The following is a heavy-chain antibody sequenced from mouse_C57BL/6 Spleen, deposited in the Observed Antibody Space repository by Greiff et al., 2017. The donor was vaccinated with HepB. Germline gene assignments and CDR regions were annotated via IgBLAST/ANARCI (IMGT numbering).Heavy chain of an antibody. CDR1: GYTFTSYW. Sequence: QVQLQQPGAELVMPGASVKLSCKASGYTFTSYWMHWVKQRPGQGLEWIGEIDPSDSYTNYNQKFKGKSTLTVAKSSSTAYMQLSSLTSEDSAVYYCARWNYYGSSYFDYWGQGTTLTVSS. D-gene: IGHD1-1*01. CDR3: ARWNYYGSSYFDY. J-gene: IGHJ2*01. V-gene: IGHV1-69*01. CDR2: IDPSDSYT.